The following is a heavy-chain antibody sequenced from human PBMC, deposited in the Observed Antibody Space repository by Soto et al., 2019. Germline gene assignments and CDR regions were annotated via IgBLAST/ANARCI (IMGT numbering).Heavy chain of an antibody. CDR3: AREHVLMVYAIRPLVS. CDR2: ISWNSGSI. J-gene: IGHJ4*02. V-gene: IGHV3-9*01. CDR1: GFTFDDYA. Sequence: PGGSLRLSCAASGFTFDDYAMHWVRQAPGKGLEWVSGISWNSGSIGYADSVKGRFTISRDNAKNSLYLQMNSLRAEDTALYYCAREHVLMVYAIRPLVSWGEGTLGTV. D-gene: IGHD2-8*01.